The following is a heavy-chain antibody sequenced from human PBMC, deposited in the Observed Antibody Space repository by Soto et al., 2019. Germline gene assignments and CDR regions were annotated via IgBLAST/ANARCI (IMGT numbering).Heavy chain of an antibody. Sequence: QLHLVQSGAVVKKPGASVTVSCSASGYPVTAYYMHWVRQAPGRGLEWMGGINPATGAAKYTQTFPGRGPMTREPSQSTGFRGLGGPTSGDPAVFYWGGGGGVGVAGSAAFDMWGQGTLVTVSS. CDR1: GYPVTAYY. CDR2: INPATGAA. J-gene: IGHJ3*02. V-gene: IGHV1-2*02. CDR3: GGGGGVGVAGSAAFDM. D-gene: IGHD3-3*01.